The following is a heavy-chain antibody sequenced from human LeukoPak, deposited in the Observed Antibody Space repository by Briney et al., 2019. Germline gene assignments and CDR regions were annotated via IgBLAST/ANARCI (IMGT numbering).Heavy chain of an antibody. CDR3: AKDEGYYDSSGSRSPFDY. CDR1: EFTFSSYA. J-gene: IGHJ4*02. Sequence: PGGSLRLSCAASEFTFSSYAMSRVRQAPGKGLEWVSAISGSGGSTYYADSVKGRFTISRDNSKNTLYLQMNSLRAEDTAVYYCAKDEGYYDSSGSRSPFDYWGQGTLVTVSS. V-gene: IGHV3-23*01. D-gene: IGHD3-22*01. CDR2: ISGSGGST.